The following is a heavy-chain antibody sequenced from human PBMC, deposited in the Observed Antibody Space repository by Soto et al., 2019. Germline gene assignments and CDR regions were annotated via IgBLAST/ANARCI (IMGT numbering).Heavy chain of an antibody. V-gene: IGHV4-59*01. CDR2: IYNSGST. D-gene: IGHD3-22*01. Sequence: ASETLSLTCTVSGGSISSYFWIWIRQPPGKGLEWIGYIYNSGSTKYNPSLKSRVTISVDTSKNQFSLKLSSVTAADTAVYYCARGYYYDRTDTGLDYWGQGTLVTVPQ. CDR3: ARGYYYDRTDTGLDY. J-gene: IGHJ4*02. CDR1: GGSISSYF.